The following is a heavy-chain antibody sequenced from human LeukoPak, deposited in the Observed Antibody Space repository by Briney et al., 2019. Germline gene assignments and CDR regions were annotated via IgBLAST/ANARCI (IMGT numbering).Heavy chain of an antibody. CDR2: IYPGDSEV. Sequence: HGESLKISCKGSGYNFGSYWLGWVRQTPGKGLEWMGFIYPGDSEVRFSPSFQGLVTFSADKSISSAHLQWASLKASDTAVYYCALQGPGLRPDYWGQGTLVTVYS. J-gene: IGHJ4*02. CDR3: ALQGPGLRPDY. CDR1: GYNFGSYW. V-gene: IGHV5-51*01.